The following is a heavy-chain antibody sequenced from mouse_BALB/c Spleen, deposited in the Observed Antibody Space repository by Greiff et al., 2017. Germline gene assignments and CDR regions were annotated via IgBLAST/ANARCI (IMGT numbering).Heavy chain of an antibody. V-gene: IGHV1S135*01. CDR3: ARGGYDYDYAMDY. Sequence: EVKLMESGPELVKPGASVKVSCKASGYAFTSYNMYWVKQSHGKSLEWIGYIDPYNGGTSYNQKFKGKATLTVDKSSSTAYMHLNSLTSEDSAVYYCARGGYDYDYAMDYWGQGTSVTVSS. CDR1: GYAFTSYN. D-gene: IGHD2-4*01. CDR2: IDPYNGGT. J-gene: IGHJ4*01.